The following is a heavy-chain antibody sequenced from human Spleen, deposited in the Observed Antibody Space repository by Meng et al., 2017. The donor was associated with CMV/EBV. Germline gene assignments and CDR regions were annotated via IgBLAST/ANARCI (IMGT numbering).Heavy chain of an antibody. V-gene: IGHV3-15*01. J-gene: IGHJ6*02. D-gene: IGHD1-26*01. Sequence: GGSLKISCAASGFTFPDAWMSWVRQAPGKGLEWVGHIKSKTAGGTTEYAAPVKGRFTISRDDSKNTLYLQMNSLKTEDTAVYYCSTDMVGVGATITRYYNYYAMDVWGQGTTVTVSS. CDR1: GFTFPDAW. CDR2: IKSKTAGGTT. CDR3: STDMVGVGATITRYYNYYAMDV.